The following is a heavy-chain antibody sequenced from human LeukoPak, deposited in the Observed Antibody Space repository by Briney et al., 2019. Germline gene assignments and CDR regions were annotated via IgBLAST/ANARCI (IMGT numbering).Heavy chain of an antibody. V-gene: IGHV3-23*01. CDR3: AKLWSYSRGAFDI. CDR2: VTNNGAST. J-gene: IGHJ3*02. Sequence: GGSLRLSCAASGFTFSTYAMSWVRQAPGKGLESVSGVTNNGASTYYADSVKGRFTLSRDNSKNTLYLQMNSLRAEDTAVYYCAKLWSYSRGAFDIWGQGTMVTVSS. CDR1: GFTFSTYA. D-gene: IGHD1-26*01.